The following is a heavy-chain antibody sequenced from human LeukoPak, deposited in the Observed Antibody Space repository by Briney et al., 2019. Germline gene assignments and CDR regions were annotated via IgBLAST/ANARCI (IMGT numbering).Heavy chain of an antibody. CDR3: ARDWEGSGWPHGY. CDR2: INPNSGGT. Sequence: EGPVKGSCKTSGFTFTHHYIQRVGPAPGQRGGGVGWINPNSGGTNYAQKFQGRVTMTRDTSISTAYMELSRLRSDDTAVYYCARDWEGSGWPHGYWGQGTLVTVSS. D-gene: IGHD6-19*01. J-gene: IGHJ4*02. CDR1: GFTFTHHY. V-gene: IGHV1-2*02.